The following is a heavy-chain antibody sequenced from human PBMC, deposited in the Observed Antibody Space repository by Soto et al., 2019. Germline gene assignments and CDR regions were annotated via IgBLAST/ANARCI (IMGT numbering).Heavy chain of an antibody. J-gene: IGHJ6*03. D-gene: IGHD3-16*01. CDR3: ARGTGLPLGKSYYYYMDV. CDR2: INPNSGGT. CDR1: GYTFTGYY. V-gene: IGHV1-2*04. Sequence: QVQLVQSGAEVKKPGASVKVSCKASGYTFTGYYMHWVRQAPGQGLEWMGWINPNSGGTNYAQQFQGWVTMTRDTSISTAYMELSRLRSDDTAVYYCARGTGLPLGKSYYYYMDVWGKGTTVTVSS.